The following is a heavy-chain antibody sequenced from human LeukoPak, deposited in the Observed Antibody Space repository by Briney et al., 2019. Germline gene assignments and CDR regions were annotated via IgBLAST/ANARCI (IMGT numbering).Heavy chain of an antibody. Sequence: ESLQILCRASAYSFINNCIGCVGRMPPKGVDWLGFIYRGDSDTRYSPSFPGHVTISADKSISTAYLQWSSVKASDTAMYYCARSDYGGNPRFDYWGQGTLVTVSS. V-gene: IGHV5-51*01. CDR1: AYSFINNC. J-gene: IGHJ4*02. CDR2: IYRGDSDT. CDR3: ARSDYGGNPRFDY. D-gene: IGHD4-23*01.